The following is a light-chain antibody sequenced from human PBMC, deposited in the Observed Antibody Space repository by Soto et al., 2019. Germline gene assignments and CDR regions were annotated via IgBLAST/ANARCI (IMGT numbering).Light chain of an antibody. CDR1: SSNIGTNT. CDR3: ATWDDSLSGPV. V-gene: IGLV1-44*01. CDR2: GTS. J-gene: IGLJ2*01. Sequence: QSVLTQPPSASGTPGQRVTSSCSGSSSNIGTNTVNWYRHLPGTAPKLLIYGTSQRPSGVPDRFSGSKSGTSASLAISGLQSEDEADYFCATWDDSLSGPVFGGGTKLTVL.